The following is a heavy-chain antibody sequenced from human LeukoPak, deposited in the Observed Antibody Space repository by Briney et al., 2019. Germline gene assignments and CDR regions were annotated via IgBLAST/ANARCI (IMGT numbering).Heavy chain of an antibody. CDR2: INPDSGGT. V-gene: IGHV1-2*02. J-gene: IGHJ5*02. D-gene: IGHD3-16*01. Sequence: ASVKVSCKASGYTFTGYFVHWVRQAPGQGLEWMGWINPDSGGTNYAQRFQGRVTMTRDTSISTAYMELSRLRSDDTAVYYCARAWADDGWFDPWGQGTLVSVSS. CDR1: GYTFTGYF. CDR3: ARAWADDGWFDP.